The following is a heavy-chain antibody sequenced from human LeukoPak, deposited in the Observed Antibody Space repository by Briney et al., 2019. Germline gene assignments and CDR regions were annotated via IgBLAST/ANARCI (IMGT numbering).Heavy chain of an antibody. CDR2: IYYSGST. CDR1: GGSISSYY. J-gene: IGHJ3*02. V-gene: IGHV4-59*01. D-gene: IGHD5-12*01. CDR3: ARDRYSGSLDAFDI. Sequence: PSETLSLTCTVSGGSISSYYWSWIRQPPGKGLEWIGYIYYSGSTNYNPSLKSRVTISVGTSKNQFSLKLSSVTAADTAVYYCARDRYSGSLDAFDIWGQGTMVTVSS.